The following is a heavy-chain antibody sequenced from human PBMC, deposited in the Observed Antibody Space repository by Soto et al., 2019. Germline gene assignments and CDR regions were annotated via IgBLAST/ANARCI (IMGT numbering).Heavy chain of an antibody. V-gene: IGHV4-38-2*01. CDR2: VYHGGNT. CDR3: ARARWYDAFNV. Sequence: PSETLSLTCAVSCFSISSGNYWGWIRKHPGKGLEWIGSVYHGGNTYYNPSLKSRVSISIDLSKNQFSLKLTSVTAADTAAYYCARARWYDAFNVWGQGTVVTVSS. J-gene: IGHJ3*01. CDR1: CFSISSGNY. D-gene: IGHD2-15*01.